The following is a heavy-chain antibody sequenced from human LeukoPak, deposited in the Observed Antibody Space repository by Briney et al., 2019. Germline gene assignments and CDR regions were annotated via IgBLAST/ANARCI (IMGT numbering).Heavy chain of an antibody. J-gene: IGHJ3*02. V-gene: IGHV4-38-2*02. CDR1: GYSISSGYY. CDR2: IYYSGST. CDR3: ARGSPHIVVVTAGDAFDI. Sequence: IPSETLSLTCTVSGYSISSGYYWGWIRQPPGKGLEWIGYIYYSGSTNYNPSLKSRVTISVDTSKNQFSLKLSSVTAADTAVYYCARGSPHIVVVTAGDAFDIWGQGTMVTVSS. D-gene: IGHD2-21*02.